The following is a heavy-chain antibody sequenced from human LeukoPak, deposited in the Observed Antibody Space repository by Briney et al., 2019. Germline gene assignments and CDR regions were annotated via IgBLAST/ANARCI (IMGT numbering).Heavy chain of an antibody. Sequence: SQTLSLTCAISGDSVSSNSAAWNWIRQSPSRGLEWLGRTYYRSKWYNDYAVSVKSRITINPDTSKNQFSLQLNSVTPEDTAVYYCARGIGADPKWELIASVHYYYYMDVWGKGTTVTVSS. D-gene: IGHD1-26*01. CDR3: ARGIGADPKWELIASVHYYYYMDV. J-gene: IGHJ6*03. V-gene: IGHV6-1*01. CDR2: TYYRSKWYN. CDR1: GDSVSSNSAA.